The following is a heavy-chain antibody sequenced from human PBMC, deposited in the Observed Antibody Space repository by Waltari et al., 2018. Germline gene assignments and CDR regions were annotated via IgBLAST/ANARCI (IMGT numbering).Heavy chain of an antibody. J-gene: IGHJ3*02. CDR3: ARDSYSPRAFDI. D-gene: IGHD2-15*01. V-gene: IGHV4-59*01. CDR2: IYYSGST. CDR1: GGPISSYY. Sequence: QVQLQESGPGLVKPSETLSLTCTVSGGPISSYYWSWIRQPPGKGLEWIGYIYYSGSTNYNPSLKSRVTISVDTSKNQFSLKLSSVTAADTAVYYCARDSYSPRAFDIWGQGTMVTVSS.